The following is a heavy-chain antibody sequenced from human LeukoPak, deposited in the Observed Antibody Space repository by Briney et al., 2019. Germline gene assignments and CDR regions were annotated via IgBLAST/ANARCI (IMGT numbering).Heavy chain of an antibody. J-gene: IGHJ3*02. V-gene: IGHV4-30-4*08. CDR2: IYYSGST. CDR1: GGSISSGDYY. D-gene: IGHD3-22*01. Sequence: SQTLSLTCTVSGGSISSGDYYWSWIRQPPGKGLEWIGYIYYSGSTYYNPSLKSRVTISVDTSKSQFSLMLSSVTAADTAVYYCARATYYYDSSGYHEAFDIWGQGTMVTVSS. CDR3: ARATYYYDSSGYHEAFDI.